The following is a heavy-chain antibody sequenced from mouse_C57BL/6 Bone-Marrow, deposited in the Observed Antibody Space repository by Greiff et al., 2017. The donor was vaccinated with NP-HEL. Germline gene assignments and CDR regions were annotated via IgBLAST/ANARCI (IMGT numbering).Heavy chain of an antibody. CDR2: IYPGDGDT. V-gene: IGHV1-82*01. D-gene: IGHD1-1*01. J-gene: IGHJ3*01. Sequence: QVQLKESGPELVKPGASVKISCKASGYAFSSSWMNWVKQRPGKGLEWIGRIYPGDGDTNYNGKFKGKATLTADKSSSTASMQLSSLTSEDSAVYFCARCNDGSSPWCAYGGKGTLVTVSA. CDR3: ARCNDGSSPWCAY. CDR1: GYAFSSSW.